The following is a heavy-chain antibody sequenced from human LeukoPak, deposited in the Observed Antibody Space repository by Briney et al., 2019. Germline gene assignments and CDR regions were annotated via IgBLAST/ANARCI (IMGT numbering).Heavy chain of an antibody. Sequence: SETLSLTCSVSGGSLNTFYRSWVRQPAGKGLEWIGRVYTSGFTKYNASFRSRVSISVDTSKKQLSLILTSLTAADTAVYYCTRETLVGTTNYFDYWGQGALVTVSS. V-gene: IGHV4-4*07. J-gene: IGHJ4*02. CDR3: TRETLVGTTNYFDY. D-gene: IGHD1-14*01. CDR1: GGSLNTFY. CDR2: VYTSGFT.